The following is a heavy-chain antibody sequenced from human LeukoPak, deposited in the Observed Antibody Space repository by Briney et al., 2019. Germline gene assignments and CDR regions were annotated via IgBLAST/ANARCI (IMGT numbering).Heavy chain of an antibody. CDR1: GFAFSDFE. J-gene: IGHJ6*02. CDR2: ISSSSSFI. Sequence: GGSLRLSCASSGFAFSDFEMNWVRQAPGKGLEWVSSISSSSSFIYYADSIKGRFTISRDNAKNSLYLQMNSLRAEDTAVYYCARDTSYYYYYGMDVWGQGTTVTVSS. V-gene: IGHV3-21*01. CDR3: ARDTSYYYYYGMDV.